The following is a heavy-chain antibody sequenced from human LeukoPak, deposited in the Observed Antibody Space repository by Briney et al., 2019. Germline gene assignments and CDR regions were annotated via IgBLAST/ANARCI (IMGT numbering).Heavy chain of an antibody. CDR2: ISAYNGNT. CDR3: ARWATRQWFGEFRGDAFDI. J-gene: IGHJ3*02. D-gene: IGHD3-10*01. V-gene: IGHV1-18*01. CDR1: GYTFTSYG. Sequence: APVKVSCKASGYTFTSYGISWVRQAPGQGLEWMGWISAYNGNTNYAQKLQGRVTMTTDTSTSTAYMELRSLRSDDTAVYYCARWATRQWFGEFRGDAFDIWGQGTMVTVSS.